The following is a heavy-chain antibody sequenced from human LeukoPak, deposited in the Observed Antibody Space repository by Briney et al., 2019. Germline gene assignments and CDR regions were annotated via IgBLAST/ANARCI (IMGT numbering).Heavy chain of an antibody. CDR3: ASSFPSYYDSSGYSVLP. Sequence: GGSLSLSCAASGFTFSRYAKQWVRQAPGKGLEWVAVISYDGSKKYYTDSEKGHFTISRDNSKHPLYLQLNSRRAEDTALYYCASSFPSYYDSSGYSVLPWGQETLVTVPS. CDR2: ISYDGSKK. CDR1: GFTFSRYA. D-gene: IGHD3-22*01. V-gene: IGHV3-30-3*01. J-gene: IGHJ5*02.